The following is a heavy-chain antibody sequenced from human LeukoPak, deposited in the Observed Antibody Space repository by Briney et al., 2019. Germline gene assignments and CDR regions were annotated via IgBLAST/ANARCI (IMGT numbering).Heavy chain of an antibody. CDR3: ARGEVGATTYYFDY. CDR1: GGTFSSYA. J-gene: IGHJ4*02. D-gene: IGHD1-26*01. Sequence: GASVKVSCKASGGTFSSYAISWVRQAPGQGLEWMGGIIPIFGTANYAQKFQDRVTITTDESTSTAYMELSSLRSEDTAVYYCARGEVGATTYYFDYWGQGTLVTVSS. V-gene: IGHV1-69*05. CDR2: IIPIFGTA.